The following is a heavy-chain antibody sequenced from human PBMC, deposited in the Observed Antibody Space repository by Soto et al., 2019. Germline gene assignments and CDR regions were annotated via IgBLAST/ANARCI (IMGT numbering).Heavy chain of an antibody. CDR2: IYHSGST. J-gene: IGHJ4*02. CDR3: ARVGSSGYYRSDY. V-gene: IGHV4-4*02. CDR1: VGSISSSNW. Sequence: SENLSLTCSVSVGSISSSNWWSWVRQPPGKGLEWIGEIYHSGSTNYNPSLKSRVTISVDKSKNQFSLKLSSVTAADTAVYYCARVGSSGYYRSDYWGQGSLVTVSS. D-gene: IGHD3-22*01.